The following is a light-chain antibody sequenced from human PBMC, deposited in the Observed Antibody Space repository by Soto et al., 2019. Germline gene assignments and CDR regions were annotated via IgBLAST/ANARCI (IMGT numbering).Light chain of an antibody. CDR2: DAY. Sequence: EVVLKKSPFTLPLSPGERASLAFRASQSFRGLLAWYQQKPGQAPRLLIYDAYNRATGIPPRFSGSGSGTDFTLTISCLEPEDSALYYCQQPHWWPITFGQGTRLEIK. CDR3: QQPHWWPIT. V-gene: IGKV3-11*01. J-gene: IGKJ5*01. CDR1: QSFRGL.